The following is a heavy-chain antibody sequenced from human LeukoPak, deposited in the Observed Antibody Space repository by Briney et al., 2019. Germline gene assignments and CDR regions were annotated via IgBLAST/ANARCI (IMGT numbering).Heavy chain of an antibody. J-gene: IGHJ4*02. Sequence: GGSLRLSCAVSGFTFYTYAMSWVRQAPGQGLEWVSAITGSGDNTWYADSVKGRFTISRDNSKNTLYLQMNSLRAEDTAVYYCASLEWELSGLWYYWGQGTLVTVSS. CDR2: ITGSGDNT. V-gene: IGHV3-23*01. D-gene: IGHD1-26*01. CDR3: ASLEWELSGLWYY. CDR1: GFTFYTYA.